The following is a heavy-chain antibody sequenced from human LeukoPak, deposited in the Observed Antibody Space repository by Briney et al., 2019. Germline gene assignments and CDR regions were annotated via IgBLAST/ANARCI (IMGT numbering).Heavy chain of an antibody. V-gene: IGHV5-51*01. CDR1: GYTFTSYD. CDR3: ARGGPARSFDY. CDR2: IYPGDSDT. D-gene: IGHD3-16*01. J-gene: IGHJ4*02. Sequence: ASVKVSCKASGYTFTSYDINWVRQATGQGLEWMGIIYPGDSDTRYSPSFQGQVTISADKSISTAYLQWSSLKASDTAMYYCARGGPARSFDYWGQGTLVTVSS.